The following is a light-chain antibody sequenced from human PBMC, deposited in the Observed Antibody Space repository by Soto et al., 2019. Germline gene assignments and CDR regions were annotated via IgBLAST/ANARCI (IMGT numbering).Light chain of an antibody. CDR1: QDISTY. CDR2: KAS. CDR3: QHYNSYSEA. V-gene: IGKV1-5*03. J-gene: IGKJ1*01. Sequence: VQMTQTPSSLSASVWDRVILTCRASQDISTYLAWYQQKPGKAPKLLIYKASTLKSGVPSRFSGSGSGTEFTLTISSLQPDDFATYYCQHYNSYSEAFGQGTKVDIK.